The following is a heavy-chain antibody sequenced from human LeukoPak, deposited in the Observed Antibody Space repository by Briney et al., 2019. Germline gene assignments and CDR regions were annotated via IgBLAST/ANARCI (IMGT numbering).Heavy chain of an antibody. D-gene: IGHD3-3*01. V-gene: IGHV4-34*01. CDR1: GGSFSGYY. Sequence: PSETLSLTCAVYGGSFSGYYWSSIRQPPGRGLEWIGEINHSGSTNYNPSLKSRVTISVDTSKNQFSLKLSSVTAADTAVYYCARADIKGVTIFGVVIIPVGYFDYWGQGTLVTVSS. CDR2: INHSGST. CDR3: ARADIKGVTIFGVVIIPVGYFDY. J-gene: IGHJ4*02.